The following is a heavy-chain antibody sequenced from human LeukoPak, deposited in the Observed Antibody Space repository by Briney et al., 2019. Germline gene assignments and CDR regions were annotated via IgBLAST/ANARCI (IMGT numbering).Heavy chain of an antibody. D-gene: IGHD2-2*02. V-gene: IGHV4-39*01. CDR1: GGSISSSSHY. CDR2: SYYSGDM. Sequence: RPSETLFLTCTVSGGSISSSSHYWGWIRQPPGKGVEWIGSSYYSGDMYHNPSLKSRVTPSVDTSQSQFSLRVSSVTAADTAVYYCARGYCSSTTCYRNYYYYMDVWGKGTTVTVSS. J-gene: IGHJ6*03. CDR3: ARGYCSSTTCYRNYYYYMDV.